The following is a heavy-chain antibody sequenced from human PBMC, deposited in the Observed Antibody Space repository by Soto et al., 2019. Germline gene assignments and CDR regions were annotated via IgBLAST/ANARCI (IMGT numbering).Heavy chain of an antibody. V-gene: IGHV3-43*01. J-gene: IGHJ3*02. Sequence: GGSLRLSCAASGFTFDDYTMHWVRQAPGKGLEWVSLISWDGGSTYYADSVKGRFTISRDNSKNSLYLQMNSLRTEDTVLYYCAKDITIFGTDAFDIWGQGTMVTVSS. CDR1: GFTFDDYT. CDR2: ISWDGGST. D-gene: IGHD3-3*01. CDR3: AKDITIFGTDAFDI.